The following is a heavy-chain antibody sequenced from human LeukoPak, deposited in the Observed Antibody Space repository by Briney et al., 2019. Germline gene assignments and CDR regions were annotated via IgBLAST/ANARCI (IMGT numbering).Heavy chain of an antibody. Sequence: PGGSLRLSCAASGFTFSSYWMAWVRQAPGKGLEWVANIKEDGSEKNYVDSVKGRFTISRDNAENSLNLQINSLRAEDTAVYYCAREGPGGFDYWGQGTLVTVS. D-gene: IGHD1-1*01. CDR3: AREGPGGFDY. CDR1: GFTFSSYW. CDR2: IKEDGSEK. J-gene: IGHJ4*02. V-gene: IGHV3-7*04.